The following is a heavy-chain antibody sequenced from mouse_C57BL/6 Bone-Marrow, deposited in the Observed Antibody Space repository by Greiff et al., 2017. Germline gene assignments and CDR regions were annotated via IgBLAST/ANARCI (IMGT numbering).Heavy chain of an antibody. V-gene: IGHV7-4*01. CDR1: GFTFTDYY. CDR2: IRNKANGYTT. D-gene: IGHD3-1*01. Sequence: EVKLMESGGGLVQPGASLRLSCAASGFTFTDYYMSWVRQPPGKAPEWLALIRNKANGYTTEYTASVKGRFTISRDNCQNNLYLQMNTLRAEASANYYCDKAVSGFHYAMDYWGQGTSVTVSS. J-gene: IGHJ4*01. CDR3: DKAVSGFHYAMDY.